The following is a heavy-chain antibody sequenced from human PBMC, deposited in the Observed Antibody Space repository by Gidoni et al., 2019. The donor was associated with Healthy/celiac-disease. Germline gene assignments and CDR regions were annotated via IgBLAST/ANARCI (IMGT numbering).Heavy chain of an antibody. D-gene: IGHD3-22*01. CDR1: GFTFGDYA. Sequence: EVQLVESGGGLVQPGRSLRLSCTASGFTFGDYAMSWVRQAPGKGLEWVGFIRSKAYGGKTEYAASVKGRFTISRDDSKSIAYLQMNSLKTEDTAVYYCTRDYYDSSGYYPNDYWGQGTLVTVSS. J-gene: IGHJ4*02. V-gene: IGHV3-49*04. CDR3: TRDYYDSSGYYPNDY. CDR2: IRSKAYGGKT.